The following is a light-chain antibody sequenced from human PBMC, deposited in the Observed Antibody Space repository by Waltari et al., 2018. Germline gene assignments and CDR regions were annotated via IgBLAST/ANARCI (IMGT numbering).Light chain of an antibody. CDR2: GTS. J-gene: IGKJ5*01. Sequence: DIQLTQSPSFLSASVGDRVTITCRASQGTNNYLAWYQQKPGKAPNLLINGTSTLQSVVPSRCSGSQSGTEFTLTISSLQPEDFATYYCQQFKSFLFTFGQGTRLDIK. V-gene: IGKV1-9*01. CDR3: QQFKSFLFT. CDR1: QGTNNY.